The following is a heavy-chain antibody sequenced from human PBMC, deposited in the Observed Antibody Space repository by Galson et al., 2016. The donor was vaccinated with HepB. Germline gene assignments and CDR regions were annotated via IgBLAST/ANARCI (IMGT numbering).Heavy chain of an antibody. J-gene: IGHJ4*02. CDR2: IRGSGGSP. CDR1: GFTFDDYA. Sequence: SLRLSCAASGFTFDDYAMHWVRQAPGKGLEWVSDIRGSGGSPYYADSVLGRFTITRDNSKNTLYLQMNSLRAEDTALYYCAKAKDRGYDSGCLDNWGQGTLVIVSS. CDR3: AKAKDRGYDSGCLDN. V-gene: IGHV3-23*01. D-gene: IGHD6-19*01.